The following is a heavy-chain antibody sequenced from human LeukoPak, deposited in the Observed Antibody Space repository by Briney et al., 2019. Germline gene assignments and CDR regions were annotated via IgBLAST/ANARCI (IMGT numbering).Heavy chain of an antibody. Sequence: GKGLEWIGYIYYSGSTNYNPSLKSRVTISLDTSKNQVSLRLSSVTAADTAVYYCARKDGDWWGQGTLVTVSS. D-gene: IGHD3-9*01. CDR2: IYYSGST. CDR3: ARKDGDW. V-gene: IGHV4-59*12. J-gene: IGHJ4*02.